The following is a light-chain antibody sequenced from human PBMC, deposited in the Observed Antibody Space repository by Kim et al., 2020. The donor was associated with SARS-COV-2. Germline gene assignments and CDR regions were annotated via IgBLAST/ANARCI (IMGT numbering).Light chain of an antibody. J-gene: IGLJ3*02. CDR1: KLGDKY. CDR2: QDS. CDR3: QAWDSSTNWV. Sequence: VSPGQTASLTCSGDKLGDKYACWYQQKQGQSPVLVIYQDSKRPSGIPERFAGANSGNTATLTISGTQAMDEADYYCQAWDSSTNWVFGGGTQLTVL. V-gene: IGLV3-1*01.